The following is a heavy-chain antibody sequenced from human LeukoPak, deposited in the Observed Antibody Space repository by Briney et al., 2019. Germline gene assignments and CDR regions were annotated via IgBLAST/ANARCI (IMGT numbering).Heavy chain of an antibody. Sequence: GGSLRLSCAASGFTSSRFDMHWVRQATGKGLEWVSGIGLEGDTNYAGSVKGRFTISRENAKNSLYLQMNSLRAGDTAVYYCARETGDPKDRYFDLWGRGTLVTVSS. D-gene: IGHD7-27*01. V-gene: IGHV3-13*01. CDR2: IGLEGDT. J-gene: IGHJ2*01. CDR3: ARETGDPKDRYFDL. CDR1: GFTSSRFD.